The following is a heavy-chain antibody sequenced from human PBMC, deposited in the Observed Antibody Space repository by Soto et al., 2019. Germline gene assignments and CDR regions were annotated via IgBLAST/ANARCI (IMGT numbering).Heavy chain of an antibody. Sequence: GGSLRLSCAASEFTFSNYAMSWVRHAPGKGLEWVSSISDNGGTTYYADSVKGRFTISRDNSKNTLYLQMHSLRAEDTAVYYSAKDPQQLIVYFDYWGQATQVTVAS. D-gene: IGHD6-13*01. V-gene: IGHV3-23*01. CDR3: AKDPQQLIVYFDY. CDR2: ISDNGGTT. CDR1: EFTFSNYA. J-gene: IGHJ4*02.